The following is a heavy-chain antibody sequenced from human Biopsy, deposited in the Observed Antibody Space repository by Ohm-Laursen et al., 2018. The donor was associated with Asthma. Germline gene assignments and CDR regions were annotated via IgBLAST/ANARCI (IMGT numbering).Heavy chain of an antibody. D-gene: IGHD3-10*01. V-gene: IGHV1-18*01. CDR1: GYTFNSAG. CDR3: ARAVDYSHYYGIDV. J-gene: IGHJ6*02. CDR2: ISVYNGNT. Sequence: GASVKVSCKTSGYTFNSAGTTWVRQAPGQGLERMGWISVYNGNTKVAQKLQDRVTMITDTSTSTAYMELRSLRSDDTAVYFCARAVDYSHYYGIDVWGQGTTVTVS.